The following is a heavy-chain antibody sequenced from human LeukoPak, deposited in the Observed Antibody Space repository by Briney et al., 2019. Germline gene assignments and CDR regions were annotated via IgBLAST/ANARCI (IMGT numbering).Heavy chain of an antibody. D-gene: IGHD2-8*01. V-gene: IGHV3-30*18. CDR2: ISDDGTYT. J-gene: IGHJ4*02. CDR3: AKSGGYCTNGICYHFDY. CDR1: GFTFSTFG. Sequence: GGSLRLSCEASGFTFSTFGMHWVRQAPGKGLEWVAVISDDGTYTYYIDSVKGRFTISRDNSKNTLFLQMNGLRAEDTAVYYCAKSGGYCTNGICYHFDYWGQGTLVTVSS.